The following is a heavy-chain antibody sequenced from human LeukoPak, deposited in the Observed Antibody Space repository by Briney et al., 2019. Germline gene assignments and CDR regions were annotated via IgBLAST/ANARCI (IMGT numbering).Heavy chain of an antibody. CDR1: GYTFTGYY. CDR2: INPNSGGT. CDR3: ARAVADYDSSGYYHYYFDY. Sequence: GASVKVSCKASGYTFTGYYMHWVRQAPGQGLEWMGWINPNSGGTNYAQKFQGRVTMTRDTSISTAYMELSRLRSDDTAVYYCARAVADYDSSGYYHYYFDYWGQGTQVTVSS. J-gene: IGHJ4*02. V-gene: IGHV1-2*02. D-gene: IGHD3-22*01.